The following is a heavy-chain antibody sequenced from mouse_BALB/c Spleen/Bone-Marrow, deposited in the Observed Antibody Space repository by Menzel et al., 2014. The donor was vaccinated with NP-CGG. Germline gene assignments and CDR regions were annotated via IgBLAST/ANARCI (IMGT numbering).Heavy chain of an antibody. D-gene: IGHD2-4*01. CDR3: ARNDYDEGFAMDY. V-gene: IGHV4-2*02. Sequence: EVKLVESGGGLVQPGGSLSLSCAASGFDFSRYWMSWARQAPGKGQEWIGEINPGSSTINYTPSLKDKFIISRDNAKNTLYLQMSKVRSEDTALYYCARNDYDEGFAMDYWGQGTSVTVSS. CDR1: GFDFSRYW. J-gene: IGHJ4*01. CDR2: INPGSSTI.